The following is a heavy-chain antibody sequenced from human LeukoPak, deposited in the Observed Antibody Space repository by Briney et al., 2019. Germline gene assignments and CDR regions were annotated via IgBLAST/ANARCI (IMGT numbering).Heavy chain of an antibody. CDR3: ARGSGSYTFDY. CDR2: INAGNGNT. Sequence: GASVKVSCKASGYTFTSYAMHWVRQAPGQRLEWMGWINAGNGNTKYSQKFQGRVTITRDTSASTAYMELSSLRSEDTAVYHCARGSGSYTFDYWGQGTLVTVSS. D-gene: IGHD3-10*01. J-gene: IGHJ4*02. CDR1: GYTFTSYA. V-gene: IGHV1-3*01.